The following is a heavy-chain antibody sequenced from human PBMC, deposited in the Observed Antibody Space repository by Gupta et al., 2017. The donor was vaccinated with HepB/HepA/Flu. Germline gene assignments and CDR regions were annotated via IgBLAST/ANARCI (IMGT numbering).Heavy chain of an antibody. CDR3: ARGHGGCTGGSCYFYQYYYMDV. J-gene: IGHJ6*03. CDR2: VKSDGSTR. Sequence: VKSDGSTRTYADSVKGRFTISRDNAKNTLYLQMNSLRPDDTAVYYCARGHGGCTGGSCYFYQYYYMDVWGKGTTVTVSS. V-gene: IGHV3-74*01. D-gene: IGHD2-15*01.